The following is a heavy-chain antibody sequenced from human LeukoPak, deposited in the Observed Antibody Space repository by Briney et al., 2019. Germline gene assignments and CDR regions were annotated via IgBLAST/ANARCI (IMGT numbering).Heavy chain of an antibody. D-gene: IGHD4-17*01. CDR3: ARESGDYSSYFDL. CDR2: ITWNGAST. CDR1: GFSFDDYG. V-gene: IGHV3-20*04. J-gene: IGHJ2*01. Sequence: GGSLSLSCAASGFSFDDYGMSWVRQAPGKGLELVTGITWNGASTGFADPVKGRFTISRDNAKNSLYLRMSSLRAEDTALYYCARESGDYSSYFDLWGRGTLVTVSS.